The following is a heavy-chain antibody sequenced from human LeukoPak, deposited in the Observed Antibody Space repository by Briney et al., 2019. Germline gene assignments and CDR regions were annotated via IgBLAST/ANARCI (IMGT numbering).Heavy chain of an antibody. V-gene: IGHV4-34*01. J-gene: IGHJ4*02. Sequence: TSETLSLTCAVYGGSFSGYYWSWIRQPPGKGLEWIGEINHSGSTNYNPSLKSRVTISVDTSKNQFSLKLSSVTAADTAVYYCVRPAGYYYDSSGYYPFDYWGQGTLVTVSS. CDR2: INHSGST. CDR3: VRPAGYYYDSSGYYPFDY. D-gene: IGHD3-22*01. CDR1: GGSFSGYY.